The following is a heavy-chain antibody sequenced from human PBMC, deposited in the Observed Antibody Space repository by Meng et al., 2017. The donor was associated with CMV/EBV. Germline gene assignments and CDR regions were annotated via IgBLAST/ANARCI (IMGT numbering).Heavy chain of an antibody. CDR3: ARDGPVTMIVVGNWFDP. Sequence: PETLSPTCTVAGGSTSSSSYYWGWIRQPPGKGLEWLGSIYYSGSTYYNPSLKSRVTISVDTSKNQFSLKLSSVTAADTAVYYCARDGPVTMIVVGNWFDPWGQGTLVTVSS. CDR2: IYYSGST. D-gene: IGHD3-22*01. V-gene: IGHV4-39*07. CDR1: GGSTSSSSYY. J-gene: IGHJ5*02.